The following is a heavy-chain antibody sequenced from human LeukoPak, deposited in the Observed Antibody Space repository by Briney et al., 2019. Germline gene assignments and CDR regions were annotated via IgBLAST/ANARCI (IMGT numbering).Heavy chain of an antibody. D-gene: IGHD3-10*01. J-gene: IGHJ3*02. CDR1: GGTFSSYA. Sequence: SVKVSCKASGGTFSSYAISWVRQAPGQGLEWMGGIIPIFGTANYAQKFQGRVTITADESTSAAYMELSSLRSEDTAVYYCARLWFGELLISGAFDIWGQGTMVTVSS. V-gene: IGHV1-69*01. CDR3: ARLWFGELLISGAFDI. CDR2: IIPIFGTA.